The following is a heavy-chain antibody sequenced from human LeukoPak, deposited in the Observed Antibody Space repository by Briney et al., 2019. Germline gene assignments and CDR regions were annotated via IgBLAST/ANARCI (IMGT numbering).Heavy chain of an antibody. D-gene: IGHD3-10*01. Sequence: GASVKVSCKASGYTFTGYYMHWVRQAPGQGLEWMGWINPNSGATNYAQKFQGRVTMTRDTSISTAYMELSSLDSGDTAVYYCATGAMVYDYWGQGTLVIVSS. CDR3: ATGAMVYDY. CDR1: GYTFTGYY. J-gene: IGHJ4*02. V-gene: IGHV1-2*02. CDR2: INPNSGAT.